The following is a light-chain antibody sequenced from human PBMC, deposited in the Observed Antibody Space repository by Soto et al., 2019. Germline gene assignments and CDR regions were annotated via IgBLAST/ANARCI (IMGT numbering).Light chain of an antibody. CDR2: ELS. CDR1: SSDVGGYNY. V-gene: IGLV2-14*01. Sequence: QSALTQPASVSGSPGQSVTISCTGSSSDVGGYNYVSWYQHHPGRAPKVVIFELSNRPSGVSHRFSGSKSGNTASLTISGLQAGDEADYSCSSSTTSSTLGVVFGGGTKLTVL. J-gene: IGLJ2*01. CDR3: SSSTTSSTLGVV.